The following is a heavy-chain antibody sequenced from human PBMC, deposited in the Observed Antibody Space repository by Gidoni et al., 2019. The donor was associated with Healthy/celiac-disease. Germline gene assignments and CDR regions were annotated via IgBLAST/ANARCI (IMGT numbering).Heavy chain of an antibody. J-gene: IGHJ5*02. Sequence: EVQLVESGGGLVKPGGSLRLSCPASGFTFSSYSMNWVRQAPGKGLEWVSSISSSSSYIYYADSGKGRFTISRDNAKNSLYLQMNSLRAEDTAVYYCARDPTTGKGGWFDPWGQGTLVTVSS. D-gene: IGHD4-17*01. V-gene: IGHV3-21*01. CDR1: GFTFSSYS. CDR3: ARDPTTGKGGWFDP. CDR2: ISSSSSYI.